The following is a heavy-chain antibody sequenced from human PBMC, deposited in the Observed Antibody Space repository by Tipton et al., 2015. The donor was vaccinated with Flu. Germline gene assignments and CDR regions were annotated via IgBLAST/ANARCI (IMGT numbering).Heavy chain of an antibody. CDR1: GGSVSSPGYY. CDR2: IYYSGNT. CDR3: ARMKTRDCTNGVCYLLYFDI. Sequence: TLSLTCTVSGGSVSSPGYYWTWIRQPPGKGLEYIGKIYYSGNTNNYPSLKNRVTISVDTSRNQFSLKLTSVTAADTAVYYCARMKTRDCTNGVCYLLYFDICGRSTLVTVSS. D-gene: IGHD2-8*01. J-gene: IGHJ2*01. V-gene: IGHV4-61*08.